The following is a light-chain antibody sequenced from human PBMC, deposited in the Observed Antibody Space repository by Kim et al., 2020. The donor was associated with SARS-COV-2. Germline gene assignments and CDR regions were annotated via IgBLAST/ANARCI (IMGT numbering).Light chain of an antibody. Sequence: DIQMTQSPPSLSASVGDRVTITCRASQGISKYLAWYQQKPGKVPKVLIYGATALQSGVPSRFSGSGSGTDFTLTISSLQPEDVATYYCQKYNSAPWTFGQGTKVEIK. CDR2: GAT. CDR3: QKYNSAPWT. CDR1: QGISKY. J-gene: IGKJ1*01. V-gene: IGKV1-27*01.